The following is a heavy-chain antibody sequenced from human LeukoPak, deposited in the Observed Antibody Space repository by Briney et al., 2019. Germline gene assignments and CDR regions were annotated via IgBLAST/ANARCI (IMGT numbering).Heavy chain of an antibody. V-gene: IGHV1-46*01. J-gene: IGHJ6*02. Sequence: ASVKVSCKASGYTFTSYYMHWVRQAPGQGLEWMGIINPSGGSTSYAQKFQGRVTMTRNASISTAYMELSSLRSEDTAVYYCARVNHGMDVWGQGTTVTVSS. CDR1: GYTFTSYY. CDR3: ARVNHGMDV. CDR2: INPSGGST.